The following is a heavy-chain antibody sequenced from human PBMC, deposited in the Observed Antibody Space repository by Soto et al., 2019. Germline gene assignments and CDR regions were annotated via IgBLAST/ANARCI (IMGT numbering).Heavy chain of an antibody. V-gene: IGHV1-46*03. CDR3: ARFTPSVVAATIPSHDVDY. CDR2: INPSGGST. J-gene: IGHJ4*02. CDR1: GYTFTSYY. Sequence: GASVKVSCKASGYTFTSYYMHWVRQAPGQGLEWMGIINPSGGSTSYAQKFQGRVTMTRDTSTSTVYMELSSLRSEDTAVYYCARFTPSVVAATIPSHDVDYWGRGTLVTVSS. D-gene: IGHD2-15*01.